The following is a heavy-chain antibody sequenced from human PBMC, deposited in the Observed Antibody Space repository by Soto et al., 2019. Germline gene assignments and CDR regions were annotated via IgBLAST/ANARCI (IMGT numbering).Heavy chain of an antibody. CDR3: ARGGTIFRANAFDI. Sequence: PSETLSLTCAVSGGSISSGGYSWSWIRQPPGKGLEWIGYIYHSGSTYYNPSLKSRVTISVDRSKNQFSLKLSSVTAADTAVYYCARGGTIFRANAFDIWGQGTMVTVSS. CDR2: IYHSGST. J-gene: IGHJ3*02. CDR1: GGSISSGGYS. D-gene: IGHD3-3*01. V-gene: IGHV4-30-2*01.